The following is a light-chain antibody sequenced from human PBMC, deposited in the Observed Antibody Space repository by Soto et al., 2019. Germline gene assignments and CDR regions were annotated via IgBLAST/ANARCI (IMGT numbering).Light chain of an antibody. CDR3: QQYNDDPWT. V-gene: IGKV1-5*01. CDR2: DAS. Sequence: DIQMTQSPSTLSASVGDRVTITCRASQHIGNWLAWYQQKPGKTPDLLIYDASSLESGVPLRFSGSGSGTELTLTISSLQTDDSATSYCQQYNDDPWTFGQGPKVEIK. CDR1: QHIGNW. J-gene: IGKJ1*01.